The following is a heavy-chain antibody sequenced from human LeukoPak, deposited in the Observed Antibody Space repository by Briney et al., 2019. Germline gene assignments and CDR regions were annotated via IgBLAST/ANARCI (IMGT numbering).Heavy chain of an antibody. D-gene: IGHD6-13*01. CDR3: ASIDGYSSSWTHDY. Sequence: ASVNVSCKASGYTFTGYYMHWVRQAPGQGLEWMGWINPNSGGTNYAQKFQGRVTMTRGTSISTAYMELSRLRSDDAAVYYCASIDGYSSSWTHDYWGQGTLVTVSS. J-gene: IGHJ4*02. V-gene: IGHV1-2*02. CDR2: INPNSGGT. CDR1: GYTFTGYY.